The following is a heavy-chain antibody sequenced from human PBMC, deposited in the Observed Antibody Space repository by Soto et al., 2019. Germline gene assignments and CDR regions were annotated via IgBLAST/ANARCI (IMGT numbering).Heavy chain of an antibody. CDR1: GCSISSGGYY. D-gene: IGHD3-3*01. Sequence: PSETLSLTCTVSGCSISSGGYYWSWIRQHPGKGLEWIGYIYYSGSTYYNPSLKSRVTISVDTSKNQFSLKLSSVTAADTAVYNCARDTGSDVFYPPYYYYYYGMDVWGKGATVTVSS. J-gene: IGHJ6*04. CDR2: IYYSGST. V-gene: IGHV4-31*03. CDR3: ARDTGSDVFYPPYYYYYYGMDV.